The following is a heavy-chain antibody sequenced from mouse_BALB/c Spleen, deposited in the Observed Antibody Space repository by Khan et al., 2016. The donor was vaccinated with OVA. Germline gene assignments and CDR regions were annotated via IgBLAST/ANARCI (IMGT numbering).Heavy chain of an antibody. Sequence: QVQLQQPGAELVKPGASVKLSCKTSGYTFTNYWMHWVKQRPGQGLEWIGEINPSNGRSYYNEKFKKKATLTVDTSSTTAYIQLSSLTSEDSAFYDCASLYYSWFADWGQGTLVSVSA. J-gene: IGHJ3*01. CDR3: ASLYYSWFAD. D-gene: IGHD2-1*01. CDR2: INPSNGRS. CDR1: GYTFTNYW. V-gene: IGHV1S81*02.